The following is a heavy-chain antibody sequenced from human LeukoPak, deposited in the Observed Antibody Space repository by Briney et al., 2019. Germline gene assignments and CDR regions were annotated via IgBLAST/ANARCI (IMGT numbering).Heavy chain of an antibody. CDR1: GGSISSGGYY. Sequence: PSQTLSLPCTVSGGSISSGGYYWSWIRQHPGKGLEWIGYIYYSGSTYYNPSLKSRVTISVDTSKNQFSLKLSSVTAADTAVYYCARGGGRGPALRHYFDYWGQGTLVTVSS. CDR2: IYYSGST. J-gene: IGHJ4*02. D-gene: IGHD2-15*01. CDR3: ARGGGRGPALRHYFDY. V-gene: IGHV4-31*03.